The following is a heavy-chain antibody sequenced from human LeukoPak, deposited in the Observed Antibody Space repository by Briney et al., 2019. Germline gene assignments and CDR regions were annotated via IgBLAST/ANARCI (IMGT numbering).Heavy chain of an antibody. CDR3: ARYYYGSRSFLENGWFDP. CDR1: GYTFTSYG. V-gene: IGHV1-18*01. D-gene: IGHD3-10*01. CDR2: ISAYNGNT. Sequence: ASVKVSCKASGYTFTSYGISWVRQAPGQGLEWMGWISAYNGNTNYAQKLQGRVTMTTDTSTSTAYMELRSLRSDDTAVYYCARYYYGSRSFLENGWFDPWGQGTLVTVSS. J-gene: IGHJ5*02.